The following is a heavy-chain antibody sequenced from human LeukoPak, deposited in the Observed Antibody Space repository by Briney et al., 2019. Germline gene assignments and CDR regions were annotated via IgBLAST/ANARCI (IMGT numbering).Heavy chain of an antibody. D-gene: IGHD2-2*01. CDR3: ARDRGGRGIVVVPAAGWFDP. Sequence: GGSLRLSCAASGFTFSDYYMSWIRQAPGKGLEWVSYISSSGSTIYYADSVKGRFTISRDNAKNSLYLQMNSLRAEDTAVYYCARDRGGRGIVVVPAAGWFDPWGQGILVTVSS. V-gene: IGHV3-11*01. CDR2: ISSSGSTI. CDR1: GFTFSDYY. J-gene: IGHJ5*02.